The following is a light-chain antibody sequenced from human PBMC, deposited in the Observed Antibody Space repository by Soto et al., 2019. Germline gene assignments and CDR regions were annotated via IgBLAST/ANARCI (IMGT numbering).Light chain of an antibody. Sequence: DIVLTQSPATLSLSPGERATLSCMASQSVSSYLAWYQQKPGQAPRLLIYDASNRATVIPARFSGSGSGTDFTLTISSLEPEDFAVYSCQQRSNWPLTFGGGTKVEIK. J-gene: IGKJ4*01. CDR2: DAS. V-gene: IGKV3-11*01. CDR3: QQRSNWPLT. CDR1: QSVSSY.